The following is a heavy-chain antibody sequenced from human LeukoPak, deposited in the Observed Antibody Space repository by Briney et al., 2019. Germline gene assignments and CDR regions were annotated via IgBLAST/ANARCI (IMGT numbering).Heavy chain of an antibody. D-gene: IGHD3-22*01. CDR3: ARGLPYYYDSSGYYSPDY. CDR1: GFTFSSYA. J-gene: IGHJ4*02. Sequence: GGSLRLSCAASGFTFSSYAMHWVRKAPGKGLEWVAVISYDGSNKYYADSVKGRFTISRDNSKNTLYLQMNSLRAEDTAVYYCARGLPYYYDSSGYYSPDYWGQGTLVTVSS. V-gene: IGHV3-30*04. CDR2: ISYDGSNK.